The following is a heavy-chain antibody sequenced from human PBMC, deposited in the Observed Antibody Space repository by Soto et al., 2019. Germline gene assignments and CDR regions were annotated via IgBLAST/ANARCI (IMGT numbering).Heavy chain of an antibody. CDR2: IHYSGRT. V-gene: IGHV4-31*03. Sequence: QVQLQESGPGLVKPSDILSLTCNVSGGSIRSGGYYWGWIRQAPGKGLEWIGYIHYSGRTSYNPSLESRVSISLDTSGHQFSLTLTSVTAADTAVYYCARCRDAFGFDSWGQGTLVTVSS. CDR1: GGSIRSGGYY. J-gene: IGHJ4*02. CDR3: ARCRDAFGFDS. D-gene: IGHD2-15*01.